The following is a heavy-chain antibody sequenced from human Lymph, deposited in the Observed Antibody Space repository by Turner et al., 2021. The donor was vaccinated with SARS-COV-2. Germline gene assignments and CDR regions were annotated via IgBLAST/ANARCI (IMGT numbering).Heavy chain of an antibody. CDR2: IHYSGST. D-gene: IGHD6-19*01. Sequence: QVQLQESGPGLVKPSETLSLTCTVSGGSISSYYWRWIRQPPGKGLEWIGYIHYSGSTNYNPSLKSRVTISVDTSKKQFSLKLNSVTAADTAVYYCAGHGFSGWYGGGMDVWGQGTTVTVSS. CDR3: AGHGFSGWYGGGMDV. CDR1: GGSISSYY. J-gene: IGHJ6*02. V-gene: IGHV4-59*08.